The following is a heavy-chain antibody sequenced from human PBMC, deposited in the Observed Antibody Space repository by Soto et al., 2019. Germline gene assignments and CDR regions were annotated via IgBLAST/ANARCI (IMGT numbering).Heavy chain of an antibody. J-gene: IGHJ6*02. CDR2: IYYSGST. CDR3: ARRGYGPGFPYYYGMDV. CDR1: DGAMSSDD. V-gene: IGHV4-59*01. D-gene: IGHD3-10*01. Sequence: PSGTLSLTGTDADGAMSSDDWSWIRQPPGKGLEWIGYIYYSGSTNYNPSLKSRVTMSVDTPKNQFSLKLSSVTAADTAVYYCARRGYGPGFPYYYGMDVWGQGTTVTVSS.